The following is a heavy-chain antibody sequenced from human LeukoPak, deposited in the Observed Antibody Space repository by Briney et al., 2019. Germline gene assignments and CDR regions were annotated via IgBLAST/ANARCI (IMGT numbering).Heavy chain of an antibody. Sequence: GGSLRLSCAASGFTFSSYAMHWVRQAPGKGLEWVSAISGSGGSTYYADSVKGRFTISRDNSKNTLYLQMNSQRAEDTAVYYCAKWVAARPALYFDYWGQGTLVTVSS. CDR1: GFTFSSYA. V-gene: IGHV3-23*01. J-gene: IGHJ4*02. D-gene: IGHD6-6*01. CDR3: AKWVAARPALYFDY. CDR2: ISGSGGST.